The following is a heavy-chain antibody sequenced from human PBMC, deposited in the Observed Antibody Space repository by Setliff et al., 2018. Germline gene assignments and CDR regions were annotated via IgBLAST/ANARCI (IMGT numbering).Heavy chain of an antibody. D-gene: IGHD1-26*01. CDR2: IIPLFGTT. CDR3: ARGFDAGAPRTDSFDI. CDR1: GGTFSSSA. Sequence: SVKVSCKTSGGTFSSSAFSWVRQAPAQGLEWIGRIIPLFGTTNFAQNLQGRVTITADQSTETVYMEVSSLRFEDTGVYYCARGFDAGAPRTDSFDIWGQGTAVTVSS. V-gene: IGHV1-69*13. J-gene: IGHJ3*02.